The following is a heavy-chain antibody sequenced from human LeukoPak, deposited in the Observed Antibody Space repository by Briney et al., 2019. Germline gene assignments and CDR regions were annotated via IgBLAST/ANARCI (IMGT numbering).Heavy chain of an antibody. CDR2: IYSGGST. CDR3: AREVHFNGDPGY. V-gene: IGHV3-53*01. CDR1: GFTVSSNY. J-gene: IGHJ4*02. Sequence: GGSLGLSCAASGFTVSSNYMSWVRQAPGKGLEWVSVIYSGGSTYYADSVKGRFTISRDNSKNTLYLQMTSLRAEDTAVYYCAREVHFNGDPGYWGQGTLVTVSS. D-gene: IGHD4-17*01.